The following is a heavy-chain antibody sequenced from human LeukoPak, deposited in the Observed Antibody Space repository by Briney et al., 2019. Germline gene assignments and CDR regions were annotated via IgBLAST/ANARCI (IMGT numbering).Heavy chain of an antibody. V-gene: IGHV3-23*01. J-gene: IGHJ4*02. D-gene: IGHD2-15*01. Sequence: GGSLRLSCGACGFIFSCYAMKWLRKPPGRGLEWVSVNTGSGDTTYYADSEKGRFTISRDNSKTTLYLQMNRLRAEDTAIYYCAKESSGWVVAASDYWGQGTLVTVSS. CDR1: GFIFSCYA. CDR3: AKESSGWVVAASDY. CDR2: NTGSGDTT.